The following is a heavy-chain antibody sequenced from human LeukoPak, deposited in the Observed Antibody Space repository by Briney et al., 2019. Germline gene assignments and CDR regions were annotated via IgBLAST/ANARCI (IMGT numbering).Heavy chain of an antibody. CDR3: ATGRGTPLGF. V-gene: IGHV3-21*01. D-gene: IGHD1-14*01. CDR1: GFTFSSYS. J-gene: IGHJ4*02. Sequence: GGSLRLSCAASGFTFSSYSMNWARQAPGKGLEWVSSISSSSSSIYYADSVKGRFTISRDNAKNSLYLQMNSLRAEDTAVYYCATGRGTPLGFWGQGALVTVSS. CDR2: ISSSSSSI.